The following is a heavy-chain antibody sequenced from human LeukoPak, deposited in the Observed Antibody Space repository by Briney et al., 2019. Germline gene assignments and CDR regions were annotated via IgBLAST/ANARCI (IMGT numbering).Heavy chain of an antibody. CDR3: ARGSIVVVPAAIPYYYYMDV. CDR1: GYTFTGYY. Sequence: ASVKVSCKASGYTFTGYYMHWVRQAPGQGLEWMGWINPNSGGTNYAQKFQGRVTMTRDTSISTAYMELSRLRSDDTAVYYCARGSIVVVPAAIPYYYYMDVWGKGTTVTVSS. V-gene: IGHV1-2*02. J-gene: IGHJ6*03. D-gene: IGHD2-2*02. CDR2: INPNSGGT.